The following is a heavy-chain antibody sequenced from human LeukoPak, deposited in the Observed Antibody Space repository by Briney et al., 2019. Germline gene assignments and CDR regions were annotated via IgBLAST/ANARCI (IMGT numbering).Heavy chain of an antibody. V-gene: IGHV3-21*01. CDR3: ARAPAYCGGDCRRDY. Sequence: GGSLRLSCAASGFTFSSYSMNWVRQAPGKGLEWVSSISSSSSYIYYADSVKGRFTISRDNAKNSLYLQMNSLRAEDTAVYYCARAPAYCGGDCRRDYWGRGSLVTVSS. J-gene: IGHJ4*02. CDR2: ISSSSSYI. D-gene: IGHD2-21*02. CDR1: GFTFSSYS.